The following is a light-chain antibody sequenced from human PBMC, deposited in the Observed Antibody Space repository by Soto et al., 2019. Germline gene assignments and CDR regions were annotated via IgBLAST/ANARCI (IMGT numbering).Light chain of an antibody. CDR1: QSVDSTY. CDR2: GAS. J-gene: IGKJ1*01. V-gene: IGKV3D-20*02. Sequence: ELVLTQSPGTLSLSPGEIATLSFRAGQSVDSTYLAWYQQRPAQAPRLLIHGASTRATGIPDRFSGSGSQTDFTLTINSLEPDDFAVYYCHQRKSWPRTFGQGTKVDIK. CDR3: HQRKSWPRT.